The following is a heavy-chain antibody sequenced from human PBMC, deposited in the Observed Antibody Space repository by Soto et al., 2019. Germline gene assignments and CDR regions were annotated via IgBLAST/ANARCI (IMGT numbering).Heavy chain of an antibody. Sequence: PGGSLRLSCAASGFTFSSYGMHWVRQAPGKGLEWVAVIWYDGSNKYYADSVKGRFTISRDNSKNTLYLQMNSLRAEDTAVYYCAREIRFLEWLYLDYWGQGTLVTVSS. CDR3: AREIRFLEWLYLDY. D-gene: IGHD3-3*01. J-gene: IGHJ4*02. CDR1: GFTFSSYG. V-gene: IGHV3-33*01. CDR2: IWYDGSNK.